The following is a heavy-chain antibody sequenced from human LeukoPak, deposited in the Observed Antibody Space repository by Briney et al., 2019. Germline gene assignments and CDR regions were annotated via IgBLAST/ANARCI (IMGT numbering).Heavy chain of an antibody. D-gene: IGHD2-15*01. CDR3: AKDLGSAITSALVLDV. Sequence: PGRSLRLSCAASGFTFDDYAMHWVRQAPGKGLEWVSGITWNRDNIGYGDSVKGRFTISRDNVKNVLYLQMTSLRPEDTALYYCAKDLGSAITSALVLDVWGQGPTVIVSS. J-gene: IGHJ6*02. V-gene: IGHV3-9*01. CDR1: GFTFDDYA. CDR2: ITWNRDNI.